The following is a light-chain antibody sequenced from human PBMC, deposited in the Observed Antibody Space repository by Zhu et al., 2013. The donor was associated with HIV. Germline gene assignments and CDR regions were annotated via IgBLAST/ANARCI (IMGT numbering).Light chain of an antibody. CDR3: QQFDT. CDR1: QSVNSN. J-gene: IGKJ4*01. Sequence: EIVMTQSPATLSVSPGERATLSCRASQSVNSNLAWYQQKPGQAPRLLIYGASTRATGIPARFSGSGSGTEFTLTISSLQSEDFAVYYCQQFDTFGGGTKVEIK. V-gene: IGKV3-15*01. CDR2: GAS.